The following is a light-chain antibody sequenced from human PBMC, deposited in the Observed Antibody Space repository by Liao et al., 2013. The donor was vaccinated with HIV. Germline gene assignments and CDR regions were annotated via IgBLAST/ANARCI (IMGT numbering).Light chain of an antibody. CDR1: GLATHY. V-gene: IGLV3-25*03. CDR3: QSTDTHNHLWM. J-gene: IGLJ3*02. Sequence: SYELTQPPSVSVSPGQTATITCSGDGLATHYGNWFQQKPGQAPVLLIYKDDERASGIPERFSGSSSETILTLTITGVQAEDEADYYCQSTDTHNHLWMFGGRTKLTVL. CDR2: KDD.